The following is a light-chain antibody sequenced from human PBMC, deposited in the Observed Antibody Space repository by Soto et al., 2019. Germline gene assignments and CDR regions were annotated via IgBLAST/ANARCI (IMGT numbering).Light chain of an antibody. J-gene: IGLJ1*01. CDR1: SSDVGGYKF. CDR3: SSYTSGSHYV. Sequence: QSVLTQPASVSGSPGQSITISCTGTSSDVGGYKFVSWYQQHPGKAPKFIIYDVSIRPSGVSNRFSGPKSGNTASLTISGLQAEDEADYYCSSYTSGSHYVFGTGTKLTVL. V-gene: IGLV2-14*01. CDR2: DVS.